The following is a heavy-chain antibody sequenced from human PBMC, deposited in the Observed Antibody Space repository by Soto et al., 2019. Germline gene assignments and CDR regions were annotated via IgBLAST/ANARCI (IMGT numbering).Heavy chain of an antibody. V-gene: IGHV2-5*02. CDR1: PFSLSSSGVG. D-gene: IGHD3-10*01. CDR2: IYWDDDK. J-gene: IGHJ4*02. CDR3: ARGGWTTYYSPFFDY. Sequence: QSTLKETGPTLVRPTQTLTLTCTVSPFSLSSSGVGGGWIRQPPGKALEWLAIIYWDDDKRYSPSLKSRLTIPKDTSKNQVVLTMTKLDTVDTATYYCARGGWTTYYSPFFDYWGQGTLVTVSS.